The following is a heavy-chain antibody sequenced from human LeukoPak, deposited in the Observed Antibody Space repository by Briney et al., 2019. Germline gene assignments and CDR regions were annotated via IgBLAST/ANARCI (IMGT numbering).Heavy chain of an antibody. J-gene: IGHJ4*02. Sequence: PGGSLRLSCAASGFTFSSYAMSWVRQAPGKGLEWVSAISGSGGSTYYADSVKGRFTISGDNSKNTLYLQMNSLRAGDTAVYYCAKDAGSGSYFDYWGQGTLVTVSS. CDR3: AKDAGSGSYFDY. CDR1: GFTFSSYA. CDR2: ISGSGGST. V-gene: IGHV3-23*01. D-gene: IGHD1-26*01.